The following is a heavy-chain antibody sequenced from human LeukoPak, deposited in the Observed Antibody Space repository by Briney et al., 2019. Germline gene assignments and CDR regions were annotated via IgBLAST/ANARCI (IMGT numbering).Heavy chain of an antibody. Sequence: PGGSLRLSCAASGFTFSSYSMHWVRQAPGKGLEWVAIIWYDGSNKYYADSVKGRFTISRDNSKNTLYLQMNSLRAEDTAVYYCASGIYYDSSGTQDTWGQGTLVTVSS. CDR2: IWYDGSNK. V-gene: IGHV3-33*01. CDR1: GFTFSSYS. D-gene: IGHD3-22*01. CDR3: ASGIYYDSSGTQDT. J-gene: IGHJ5*02.